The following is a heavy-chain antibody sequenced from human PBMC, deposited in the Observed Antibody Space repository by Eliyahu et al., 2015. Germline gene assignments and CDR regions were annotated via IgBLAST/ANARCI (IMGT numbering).Heavy chain of an antibody. D-gene: IGHD2-15*01. Sequence: QVQLQQWGAGQLKPSXTLXLXCAVYXGSFSGYYWXWIRQPPXKGLEWIGEINHSGXTNYNPSLKSRVTISVDTSKNQFSLKLSSVTAADTAVYYCARRGRVVTVVFDYWGQGTLVTVSS. CDR2: INHSGXT. CDR1: XGSFSGYY. CDR3: ARRGRVVTVVFDY. V-gene: IGHV4-34*01. J-gene: IGHJ4*02.